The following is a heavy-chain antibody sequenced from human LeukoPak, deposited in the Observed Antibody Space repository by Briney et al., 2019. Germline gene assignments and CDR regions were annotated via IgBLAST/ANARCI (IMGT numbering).Heavy chain of an antibody. CDR1: GFTFSDHA. D-gene: IGHD5-24*01. J-gene: IGHJ6*02. CDR3: ARGPLHLWLYYAMDV. V-gene: IGHV3-49*04. CDR2: IRSKAYGGTT. Sequence: PGGSLRLSCTASGFTFSDHAMSWVRQAPGKGLKWVGFIRSKAYGGTTEYAAPVSGIFTISRDDSKSIAYLQMNTLRTEDTAVYYCARGPLHLWLYYAMDVWGQGTTVIVSS.